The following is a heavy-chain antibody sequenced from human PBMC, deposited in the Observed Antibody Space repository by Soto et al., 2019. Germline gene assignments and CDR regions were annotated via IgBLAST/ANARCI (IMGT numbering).Heavy chain of an antibody. D-gene: IGHD1-7*01. J-gene: IGHJ6*02. V-gene: IGHV4-30-4*01. CDR3: ARDLWKPGTTRHYYYYYGMDV. Sequence: SETLSLTCPVSGGSISSGDYYWSWIRQPPGKGLEWIGYIYYSGSTYYNPSLKSRVTISVDTSKNQFSLKLSSVTAADTAVYYCARDLWKPGTTRHYYYYYGMDVWGQGTTVTVSS. CDR2: IYYSGST. CDR1: GGSISSGDYY.